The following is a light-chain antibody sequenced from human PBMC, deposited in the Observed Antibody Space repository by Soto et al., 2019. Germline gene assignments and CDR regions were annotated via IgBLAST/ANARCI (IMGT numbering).Light chain of an antibody. CDR2: DAS. J-gene: IGKJ1*01. CDR3: QQFNSRPGT. V-gene: IGKV1-5*01. Sequence: DIQMTQSPSTLSASVGDRVTITCRASQSISSWLAWYQQKPGKAPKLLIYDASSLESGVPSRFSGGGSGTEFTLTISSLQPDDFASHYCQQFNSRPGTFGQGTKVEVK. CDR1: QSISSW.